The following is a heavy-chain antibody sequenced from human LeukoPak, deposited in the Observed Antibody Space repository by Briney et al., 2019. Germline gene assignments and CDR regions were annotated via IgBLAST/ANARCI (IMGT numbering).Heavy chain of an antibody. CDR1: GFTFSSYA. V-gene: IGHV3-23*01. D-gene: IGHD3-3*01. J-gene: IGHJ4*02. CDR3: AKALEGDFWSGYPPFDY. CDR2: ISGSGDST. Sequence: GGSLRLSCAASGFTFSSYAMSRVRQAPGKGLEWVSAISGSGDSTYYADSVKGRFTISRDNSKNTLYLQMNSLRAEDTAVYYCAKALEGDFWSGYPPFDYWGQGTLVTVSS.